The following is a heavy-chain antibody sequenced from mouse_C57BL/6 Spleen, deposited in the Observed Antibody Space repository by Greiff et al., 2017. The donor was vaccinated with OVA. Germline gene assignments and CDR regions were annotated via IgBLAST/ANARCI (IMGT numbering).Heavy chain of an antibody. J-gene: IGHJ1*03. Sequence: EVQRVESGGGLVKPGGSLKLSCAASGFTFSSYAMSWVRQTPEKRLEWVATISDGGSYTYYPDNVKGRFTISRDNAKNNLYLQMSHLKSEDTAMYYCARNWDGYFDVWGTGTTVTVSS. CDR1: GFTFSSYA. D-gene: IGHD4-1*01. CDR3: ARNWDGYFDV. V-gene: IGHV5-4*01. CDR2: ISDGGSYT.